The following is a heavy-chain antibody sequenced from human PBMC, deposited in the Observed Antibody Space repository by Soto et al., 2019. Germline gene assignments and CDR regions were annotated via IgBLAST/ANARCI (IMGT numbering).Heavy chain of an antibody. J-gene: IGHJ4*02. Sequence: PGGSLRLSCTAFGFTFGDYAMSWFRQAPGKGLEWVGFIRSKAYGGTTEYAASVKGRFTISRDDSKSIAYLQMNGLKTEDTAVYYCTRVRDYYDSSGPGRFYFDYWGQGTLVTVSS. CDR3: TRVRDYYDSSGPGRFYFDY. CDR1: GFTFGDYA. D-gene: IGHD3-22*01. CDR2: IRSKAYGGTT. V-gene: IGHV3-49*03.